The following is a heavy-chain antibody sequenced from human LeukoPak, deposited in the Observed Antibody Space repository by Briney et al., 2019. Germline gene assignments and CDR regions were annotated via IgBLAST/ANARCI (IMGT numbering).Heavy chain of an antibody. V-gene: IGHV3-48*01. Sequence: GGSLRLSCAVSGFTFSSYSMNWVRQAPGKGLEWVSYISSSSSTIYYADSVKGGFTISRDNAKNSLYLQMNSLRAEDTAVYYCARDPGGWYCSSTSCYYYWGQGTLVTVSS. CDR2: ISSSSSTI. CDR3: ARDPGGWYCSSTSCYYY. D-gene: IGHD2-2*01. CDR1: GFTFSSYS. J-gene: IGHJ4*02.